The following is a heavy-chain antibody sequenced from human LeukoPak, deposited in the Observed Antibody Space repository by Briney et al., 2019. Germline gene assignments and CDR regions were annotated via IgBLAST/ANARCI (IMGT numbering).Heavy chain of an antibody. V-gene: IGHV3-7*04. D-gene: IGHD5-24*01. J-gene: IGHJ4*02. CDR3: TRVGYIDEGIDY. CDR2: IKQDGSKK. CDR1: GFPFSSYW. Sequence: GGSLRLSCVASGFPFSSYWMTWVRQAPGKGLEWVANIKQDGSKKSYVDSVKGRFTISRGNAKNSLYLQMNSLRAEDTAIYYCTRVGYIDEGIDYWGQGTLVTVSS.